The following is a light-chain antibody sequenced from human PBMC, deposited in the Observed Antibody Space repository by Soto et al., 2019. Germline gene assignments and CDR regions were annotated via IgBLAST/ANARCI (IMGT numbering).Light chain of an antibody. J-gene: IGKJ1*01. CDR2: SAS. CDR1: QSVSSN. V-gene: IGKV3-15*01. CDR3: QQYNNWPSVT. Sequence: EIVMTQSPATLSVSPGERATLSCRASQSVSSNLAWYQQKPGQAPRLLIYSASTRATGIPARFSGSGSGTEFTLTISSLQSEDFAVYYCQQYNNWPSVTFGQGTK.